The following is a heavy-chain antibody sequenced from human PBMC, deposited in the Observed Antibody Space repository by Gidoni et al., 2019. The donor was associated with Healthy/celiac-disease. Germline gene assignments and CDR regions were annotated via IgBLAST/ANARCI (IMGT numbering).Heavy chain of an antibody. V-gene: IGHV4-39*01. CDR3: ARHHPDWFDP. Sequence: QRQLQESGPGLVNPSATLSLTCTVSGRSISSRSYYLGWIRQPPGKGLEWIGSIHYSGSTYYTPSLKSRVTISVDTSKNQFSLKLSSVTAADTAVYYCARHHPDWFDPWGQGTLVTVSS. J-gene: IGHJ5*02. CDR1: GRSISSRSYY. CDR2: IHYSGST.